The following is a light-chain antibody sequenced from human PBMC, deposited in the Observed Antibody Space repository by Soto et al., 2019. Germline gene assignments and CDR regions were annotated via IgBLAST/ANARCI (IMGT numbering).Light chain of an antibody. Sequence: QSVLTQPASVSGSPGQSITISCTGTSGDVGGYNYVSWYQQHPGKAPKLMIYDVSNRPSGVSNRFSGSKSGNTASLTISGLQAEDEADYYCSSYTSSSTYVLGTGTKVTAL. V-gene: IGLV2-14*01. CDR1: SGDVGGYNY. J-gene: IGLJ1*01. CDR2: DVS. CDR3: SSYTSSSTYV.